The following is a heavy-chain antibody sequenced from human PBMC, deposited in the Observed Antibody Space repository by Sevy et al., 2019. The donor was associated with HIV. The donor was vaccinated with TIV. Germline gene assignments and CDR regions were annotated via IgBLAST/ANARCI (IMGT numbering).Heavy chain of an antibody. CDR1: GYSFTSYW. CDR2: IYPGHSDT. D-gene: IGHD2-2*01. V-gene: IGHV5-51*01. J-gene: IGHJ4*02. Sequence: GKSLKISCKGSGYSFTSYWIGWVRQMPGKGLEWMGIIYPGHSDTRYSTSFQGQVTISADKSICTAYLQWSSLTATDTAKYYCARRYYCSSTSCHFDYWGQGTLVSVSS. CDR3: ARRYYCSSTSCHFDY.